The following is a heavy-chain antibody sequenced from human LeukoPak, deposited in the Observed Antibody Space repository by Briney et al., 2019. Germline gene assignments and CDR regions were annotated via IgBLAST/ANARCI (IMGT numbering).Heavy chain of an antibody. J-gene: IGHJ4*02. Sequence: ASVKVSCKASGGTFSSYAISWVRQAPGQGLEWMGGIIPIFGTANYAQKFQGRVTITADESTSTAYMELRSLRSDDTAVYYCAREPYMYYDFWSGQPYYFDYWGQGTLVTVSS. CDR3: AREPYMYYDFWSGQPYYFDY. CDR1: GGTFSSYA. CDR2: IIPIFGTA. D-gene: IGHD3-3*01. V-gene: IGHV1-69*13.